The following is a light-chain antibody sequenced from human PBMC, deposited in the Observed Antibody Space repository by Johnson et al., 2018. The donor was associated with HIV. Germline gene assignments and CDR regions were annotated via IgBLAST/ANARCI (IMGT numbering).Light chain of an antibody. V-gene: IGLV1-51*02. Sequence: QSVLTQPPSVSAAPGHKVTISCSGSSSNIGNNYVSWYQQLPGTAPKLLIYENNMRPSGIPDRFSGSKSGTSATLGITGLQTGDEADYYCGTWDSSLSSYVFGTGTKVTVL. CDR2: ENN. J-gene: IGLJ1*01. CDR1: SSNIGNNY. CDR3: GTWDSSLSSYV.